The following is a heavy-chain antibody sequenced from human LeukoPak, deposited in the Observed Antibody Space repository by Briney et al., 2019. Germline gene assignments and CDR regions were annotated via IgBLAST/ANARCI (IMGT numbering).Heavy chain of an antibody. CDR1: GYSFTSYW. CDR2: IYPGDSDT. D-gene: IGHD3-9*01. J-gene: IGHJ4*02. CDR3: ARRMNYDILTGKYYFDY. V-gene: IGHV5-51*01. Sequence: GESLKISCKGSGYSFTSYWIGWVRQMPGKGLEWMGIIYPGDSDTRYSPSFQGQVTMSADKSISTAYLKWSSLKASDSAMYYCARRMNYDILTGKYYFDYWGQGTLVTVSS.